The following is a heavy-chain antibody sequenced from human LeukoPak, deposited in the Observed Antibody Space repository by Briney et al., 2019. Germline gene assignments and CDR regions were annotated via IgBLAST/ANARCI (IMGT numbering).Heavy chain of an antibody. Sequence: GESLRLSCAASGVTFSSYAMSWVRQAPGKGLEWVSAISGSGGSTYYADSVKGRFTISSDNSKNTLYLQMNSLRAEDTAVYYCAKGPRGGNRNYFDYWGQGTLVTVSS. CDR3: AKGPRGGNRNYFDY. J-gene: IGHJ4*02. V-gene: IGHV3-23*01. CDR2: ISGSGGST. D-gene: IGHD4-23*01. CDR1: GVTFSSYA.